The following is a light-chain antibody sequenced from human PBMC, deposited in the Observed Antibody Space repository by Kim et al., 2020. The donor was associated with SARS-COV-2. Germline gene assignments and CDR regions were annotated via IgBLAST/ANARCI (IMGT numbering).Light chain of an antibody. CDR3: QQANSFPLT. CDR1: QGIDRR. J-gene: IGKJ4*01. Sequence: DIQMTQSPASVSASVGDRVTITCRASQGIDRRLAWYQQKPGKAPKLLIYGSSTLQSGVPSRFSGGGSGTDFTLTISSLQPEDFATYYCQQANSFPLTFGGGTKVDIK. V-gene: IGKV1-12*01. CDR2: GSS.